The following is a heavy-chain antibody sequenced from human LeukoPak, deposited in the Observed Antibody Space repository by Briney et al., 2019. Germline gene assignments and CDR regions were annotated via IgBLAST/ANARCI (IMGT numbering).Heavy chain of an antibody. J-gene: IGHJ4*02. CDR3: ARSGGKEVAGTDIDY. Sequence: ASVKVSCKASGGTFSSYAISWVRQAPGQGLEWMGGILPIFGTAKYAQKFQGRATITTGASTSTAYMELSSLRSEDTAVYDCARSGGKEVAGTDIDYWGQGTLVTVSS. V-gene: IGHV1-69*05. CDR1: GGTFSSYA. D-gene: IGHD6-19*01. CDR2: ILPIFGTA.